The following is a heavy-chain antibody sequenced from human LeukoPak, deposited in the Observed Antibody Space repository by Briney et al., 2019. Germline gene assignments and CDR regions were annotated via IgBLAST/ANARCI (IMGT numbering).Heavy chain of an antibody. CDR1: GFTFSSYT. J-gene: IGHJ1*01. V-gene: IGHV3-21*01. CDR2: ISIRSIYI. CDR3: ATYGDYALFDLQH. D-gene: IGHD4-17*01. Sequence: GGSLRLSCAASGFTFSSYTVNWVRQAPGKGLEWVSSISIRSIYIYYADSVKGRFTISRDNAKNSLYLQMNSLRAEDTAVYYCATYGDYALFDLQHWGQGSLVTVSS.